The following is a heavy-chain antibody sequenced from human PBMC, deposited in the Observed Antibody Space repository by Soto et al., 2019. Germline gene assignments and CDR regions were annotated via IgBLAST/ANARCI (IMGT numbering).Heavy chain of an antibody. V-gene: IGHV6-1*01. CDR2: TYYRSKWYN. Sequence: SQTLSLTCAMSGDSVSSTSAGWTWIRQSPSRGLEWVGRTYYRSKWYNDYAVSVKGRIIINPDTSKNQFSLQLNSVTPEDTAVYYCARDSSGYGPLDYWGQGTLVTVSS. CDR1: GDSVSSTSAG. CDR3: ARDSSGYGPLDY. J-gene: IGHJ4*02. D-gene: IGHD5-12*01.